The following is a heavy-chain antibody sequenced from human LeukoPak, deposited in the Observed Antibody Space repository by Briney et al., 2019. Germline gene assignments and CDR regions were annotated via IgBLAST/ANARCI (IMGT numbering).Heavy chain of an antibody. J-gene: IGHJ3*02. CDR3: ARDPTLCNGEQLVRYALDS. D-gene: IGHD1-1*01. CDR2: IKQDGSEK. Sequence: PGGSLSPSRAASGFASSRYGLSWGGQAPEKGLEWVANIKQDGSEKYYVDSVKGRFTISRDNAKNSLYLQMNSLRAEDTAVYYCARDPTLCNGEQLVRYALDSWGQGTMVTVSS. CDR1: GFASSRYG. V-gene: IGHV3-7*05.